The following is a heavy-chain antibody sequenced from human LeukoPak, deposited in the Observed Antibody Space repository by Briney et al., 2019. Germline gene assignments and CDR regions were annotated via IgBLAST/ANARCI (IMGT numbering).Heavy chain of an antibody. Sequence: ASVKVSCKASGYTFTGYYMHWVRQAPGQGLEWMGWINPNSGGTNYAQKFQGRVTMTRDTSISTAYMELSRLRSDDTAVYYCARDRESLIVVMVAEVYYYGMDVWGQGTTVTVSS. J-gene: IGHJ6*02. CDR2: INPNSGGT. D-gene: IGHD2-15*01. V-gene: IGHV1-2*02. CDR3: ARDRESLIVVMVAEVYYYGMDV. CDR1: GYTFTGYY.